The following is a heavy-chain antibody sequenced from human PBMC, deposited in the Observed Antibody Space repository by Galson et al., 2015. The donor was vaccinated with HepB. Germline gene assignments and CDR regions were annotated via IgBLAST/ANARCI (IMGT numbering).Heavy chain of an antibody. D-gene: IGHD2-2*01. Sequence: SVKVSCKASGGTFSSYAISWVRQAPGQGLEWMGGIIPILGTANYAQKFQGRVTITADESTSTAYMELSSLRSEDTAVYYCARAGCSSTSCPDLYYYYYMDVWGKGTTVTVSS. CDR2: IIPILGTA. CDR3: ARAGCSSTSCPDLYYYYYMDV. J-gene: IGHJ6*03. CDR1: GGTFSSYA. V-gene: IGHV1-69*13.